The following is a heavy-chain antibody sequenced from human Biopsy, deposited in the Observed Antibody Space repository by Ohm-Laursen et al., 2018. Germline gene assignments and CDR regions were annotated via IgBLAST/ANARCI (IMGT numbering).Heavy chain of an antibody. CDR1: GFIFDNYG. D-gene: IGHD1-14*01. CDR2: INWNSGDI. CDR3: ARDRSGLTLTTLDF. Sequence: RSLRLTCAASGFIFDNYGMHWVRQAPGKGLEWVSGINWNSGDIVYADSVKGRFTISRDNAKNSPSLQMNSLRAEDTALYYCARDRSGLTLTTLDFWGHGTLVTVSS. J-gene: IGHJ4*01. V-gene: IGHV3-9*01.